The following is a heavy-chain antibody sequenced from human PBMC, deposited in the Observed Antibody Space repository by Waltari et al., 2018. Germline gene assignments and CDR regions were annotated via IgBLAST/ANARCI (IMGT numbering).Heavy chain of an antibody. CDR3: ATGGFGVGATTYLDY. CDR1: GYTFTDYY. CDR2: VVHEDDET. V-gene: IGHV1-69-2*01. J-gene: IGHJ4*02. D-gene: IGHD1-26*01. Sequence: EVQLVQSGAEVKKPGATVKISCKVSGYTFTDYYMHWVQQAPGKGLEWMGLVVHEDDETINAEKFQGRATITADTFTETAYMGLSSRRSEDTAVYYCATGGFGVGATTYLDYWGQGTLVTVSS.